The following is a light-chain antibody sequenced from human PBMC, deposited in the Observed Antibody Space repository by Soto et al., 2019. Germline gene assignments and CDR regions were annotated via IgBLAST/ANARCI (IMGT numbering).Light chain of an antibody. V-gene: IGKV1-17*01. CDR1: QGIRND. J-gene: IGKJ1*01. CDR3: QQYNSAPLGA. CDR2: ATS. Sequence: DIQMTQSPSSLSASVGDRVTITWRASQGIRNDLGWYQQKPGKAPKRLIYATSSLQSGVPSRFSGSGSGTDFTFTISSLQPEDIATYYCQQYNSAPLGAFGQGTKVDIK.